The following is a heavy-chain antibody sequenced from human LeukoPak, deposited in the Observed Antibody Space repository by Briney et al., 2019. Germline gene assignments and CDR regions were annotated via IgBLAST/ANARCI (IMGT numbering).Heavy chain of an antibody. J-gene: IGHJ4*02. CDR1: GGSISSSNYY. V-gene: IGHV4-39*01. CDR3: ARHPVLRYLGT. Sequence: SETLSLTCTVSGGSISSSNYYWGWIRQPPGKRLEWIGSIYYSGSTYYNPSLKSRVTISVDTSKNQFSLKLSSVSAADTAVYYCARHPVLRYLGTWGQGTLVTVSS. CDR2: IYYSGST. D-gene: IGHD3-9*01.